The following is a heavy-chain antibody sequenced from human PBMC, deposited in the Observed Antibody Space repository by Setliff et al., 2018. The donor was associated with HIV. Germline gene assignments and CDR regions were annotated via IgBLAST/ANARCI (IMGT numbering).Heavy chain of an antibody. Sequence: ASVKVSCKASGYSFTNYGITWVRQAPGQGLEWMGWINTYNGHINYAQNLQGGVTMTTDTSTNTAYMELRNLTSDDTAVYYCARGDIYCADSSCYRYYPGYWGQGTLVTVSS. V-gene: IGHV1-18*01. CDR2: INTYNGHI. CDR1: GYSFTNYG. J-gene: IGHJ4*02. CDR3: ARGDIYCADSSCYRYYPGY. D-gene: IGHD6-25*01.